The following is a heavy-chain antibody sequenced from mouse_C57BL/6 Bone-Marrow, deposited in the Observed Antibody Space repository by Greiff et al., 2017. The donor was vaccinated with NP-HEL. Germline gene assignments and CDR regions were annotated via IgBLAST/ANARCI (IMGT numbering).Heavy chain of an antibody. D-gene: IGHD1-1*01. J-gene: IGHJ2*01. CDR3: AREGVVARYYFDY. CDR2: IDPSDSST. V-gene: IGHV1-50*01. Sequence: QVQLQQPGAELVKPGASVKLSCKASGYTFTSYWMQWVKQRPGQGLEWIGEIDPSDSSTNYNQKFKGKATLTVDTSSSTAYMQLSSLTSEDSAVYYCAREGVVARYYFDYWGQGTTLTVSS. CDR1: GYTFTSYW.